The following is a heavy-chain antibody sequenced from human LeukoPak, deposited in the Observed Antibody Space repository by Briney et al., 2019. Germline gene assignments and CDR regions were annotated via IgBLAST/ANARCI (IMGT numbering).Heavy chain of an antibody. Sequence: PSDTLSLTCSVSGSSIASLNWWGWIRQPPGKGLEWTGYIYYTGSIYYNPSLKSRVTMSVDTSKNQFSLRLSSVTAVDTAVYYCARKTDAKSYYPDWGQGTLVTVSS. CDR2: IYYTGSI. J-gene: IGHJ4*02. V-gene: IGHV4-28*05. D-gene: IGHD3-10*01. CDR3: ARKTDAKSYYPD. CDR1: GSSIASLNW.